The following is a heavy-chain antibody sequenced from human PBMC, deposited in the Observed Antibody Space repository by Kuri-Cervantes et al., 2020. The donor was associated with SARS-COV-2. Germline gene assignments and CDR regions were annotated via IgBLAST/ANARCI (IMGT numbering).Heavy chain of an antibody. V-gene: IGHV3-48*04. Sequence: SLKISGAASGFTFSSYSMNWVRQAPGKGLEGVSYISSSSSTIYYADSVKGRFTISRDNAKNSLYLQMNSLRAEDTAVYYCATEAHILTGYYYYYGMDVWGQGTTVTVSS. D-gene: IGHD3-9*01. CDR1: GFTFSSYS. CDR2: ISSSSSTI. J-gene: IGHJ6*02. CDR3: ATEAHILTGYYYYYGMDV.